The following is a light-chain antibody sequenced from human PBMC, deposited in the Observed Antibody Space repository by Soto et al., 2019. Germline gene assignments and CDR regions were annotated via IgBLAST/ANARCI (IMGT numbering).Light chain of an antibody. CDR1: SSNIGSNY. Sequence: QSVLTQPPSASGTPGQRVTISCSGSSSNIGSNYVYWYQQLPGTAPKLLIYSNNQRPSGVPDRFSGSRSGVSGSLAISGLRSEDEADYYCAAWDDSLSGRVFGGGTKLTVL. V-gene: IGLV1-47*02. CDR2: SNN. CDR3: AAWDDSLSGRV. J-gene: IGLJ3*02.